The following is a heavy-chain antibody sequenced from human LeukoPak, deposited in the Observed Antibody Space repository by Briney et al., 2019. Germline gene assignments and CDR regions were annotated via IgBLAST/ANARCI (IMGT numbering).Heavy chain of an antibody. D-gene: IGHD3-22*01. Sequence: SETLSLTCTVSGGSISSSSHYWGRIRQPPGKGLEWIGSIYYSGSTYYNPSLKSRVTISVDTSKNQFSLKLSSVTAADTAVYYCASGYDSSGYYFPFDYWGQGTLVTVSS. CDR3: ASGYDSSGYYFPFDY. J-gene: IGHJ4*02. CDR1: GGSISSSSHY. CDR2: IYYSGST. V-gene: IGHV4-39*01.